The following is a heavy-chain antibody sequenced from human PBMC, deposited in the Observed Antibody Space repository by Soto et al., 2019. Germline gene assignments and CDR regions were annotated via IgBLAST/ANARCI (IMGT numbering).Heavy chain of an antibody. CDR2: IYFSGSP. V-gene: IGHV4-61*01. Sequence: PSETLSLTCNVCVPSVRSGSHYWSWIRQPPGQGLEWIGHIYFSGSPKYNPTVKSRVTISVDRSKDQFCRRVTSASAAETDVYYGVRDLVIPASTLEFWAKGTLAT. CDR3: VRDLVIPASTLEF. CDR1: VPSVRSGSHY. J-gene: IGHJ4*02. D-gene: IGHD2-15*01.